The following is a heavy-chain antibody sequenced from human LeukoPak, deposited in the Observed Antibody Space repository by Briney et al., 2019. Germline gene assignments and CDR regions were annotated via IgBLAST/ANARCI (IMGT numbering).Heavy chain of an antibody. Sequence: SETLSLTCTVSLGSLRSHYWSWFRQPPGKGLQWVGYTNHVGSTDYNPSLKSRVTISIESSKNQSSLKLSSVTAADTAVYYCARHYDGRGSGSYYEDYWGQGTLVIVSS. J-gene: IGHJ4*02. CDR3: ARHYDGRGSGSYYEDY. CDR1: LGSLRSHY. D-gene: IGHD1-26*01. V-gene: IGHV4-59*08. CDR2: TNHVGST.